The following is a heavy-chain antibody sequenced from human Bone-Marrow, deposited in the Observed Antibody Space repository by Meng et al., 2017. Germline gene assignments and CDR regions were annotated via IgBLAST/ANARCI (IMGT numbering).Heavy chain of an antibody. CDR1: GFTFNNYA. CDR3: TKGQHSSGYPFDY. CDR2: IVGSGGTT. J-gene: IGHJ4*02. V-gene: IGHV3-23*01. D-gene: IGHD3-22*01. Sequence: EVQLLESGGDLVQPGGSLRLSCAASGFTFNNYAMGWVRQVPGKGLEWVSAIVGSGGTTYHADSVKGRFTISRDNSRNTMYLQMNSLRAEDTAVYYCTKGQHSSGYPFDYWGQGTLVTVSS.